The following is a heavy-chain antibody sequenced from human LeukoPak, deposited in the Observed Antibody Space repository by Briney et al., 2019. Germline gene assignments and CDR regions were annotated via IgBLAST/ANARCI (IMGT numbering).Heavy chain of an antibody. V-gene: IGHV3-23*01. D-gene: IGHD6-19*01. J-gene: IGHJ4*02. CDR2: ISASGDTT. CDR1: GFTFSTYA. CDR3: AKGRVAVADTHFDY. Sequence: GGSLRLSCAASGFTFSTYALSWVRQAPGKGLEWVSAISASGDTTYYADSVKGRFTISRDNSKNTLFLQMNSLRAEDTAVYYRAKGRVAVADTHFDYWGQGTLVTVSS.